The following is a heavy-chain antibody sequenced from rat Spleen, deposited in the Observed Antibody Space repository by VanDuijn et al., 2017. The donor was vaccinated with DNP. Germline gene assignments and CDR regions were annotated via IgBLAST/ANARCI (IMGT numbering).Heavy chain of an antibody. CDR3: ARGSGSYYWYFDF. D-gene: IGHD5-1*01. J-gene: IGHJ1*01. CDR2: ISTSGTRT. CDR1: GFTFSKYG. Sequence: EVQLVETGGGLVQPGRSLKLSCAASGFTFSKYGMAWVRQAPKEGLEWVASISTSGTRTYYPDSVKGRFTISRDNVKSSLYLQMNSLRSEDTATYYCARGSGSYYWYFDFWGPGTMVTVSS. V-gene: IGHV5S13*01.